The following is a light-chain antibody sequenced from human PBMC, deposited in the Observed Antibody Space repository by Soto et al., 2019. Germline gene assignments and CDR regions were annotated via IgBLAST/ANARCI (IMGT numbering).Light chain of an antibody. CDR2: RNN. J-gene: IGLJ3*02. CDR1: SSNIGSNY. Sequence: QPVLTQPPSASGTPGQRVTISCSGSSSNIGSNYVFWYQQLPGTAPKLLIYRNNQRPSGVPDRFSVSKSGTSASLAISGLRSEDEAEYYCAAWDDSLSGRVFGGGTKVTVL. V-gene: IGLV1-47*01. CDR3: AAWDDSLSGRV.